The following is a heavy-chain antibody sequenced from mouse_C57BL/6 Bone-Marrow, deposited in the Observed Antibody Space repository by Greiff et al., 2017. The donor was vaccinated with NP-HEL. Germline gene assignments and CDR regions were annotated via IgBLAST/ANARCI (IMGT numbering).Heavy chain of an antibody. V-gene: IGHV3-6*01. CDR2: ISYDGSN. Sequence: EVKLQESGPGLVKPSQSLSLTCSVTGYSITSGYYWNWIRQFPGNKLEWMGYISYDGSNNYNPSLKNRISITRDTSKNQFFLKLNSVTTEDTATYYCAREDYGSSAYWGQGTLVTVSA. CDR1: GYSITSGYY. CDR3: AREDYGSSAY. J-gene: IGHJ3*01. D-gene: IGHD1-1*01.